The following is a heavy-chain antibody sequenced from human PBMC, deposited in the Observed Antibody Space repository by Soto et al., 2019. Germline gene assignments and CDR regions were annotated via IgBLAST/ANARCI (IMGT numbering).Heavy chain of an antibody. CDR2: INSDGSST. CDR3: ARGPYDFWSGDALCDY. D-gene: IGHD3-3*01. CDR1: GFTFSSYW. Sequence: VQLVESGGGLVQPGGSLRLSCAASGFTFSSYWMHWVRQAPGKGLVWVSRINSDGSSTSYADSVKGRFTISRDNAKNTLYLQMNSLRAEDTAVYYCARGPYDFWSGDALCDYWGQGTLVTVSS. J-gene: IGHJ4*02. V-gene: IGHV3-74*01.